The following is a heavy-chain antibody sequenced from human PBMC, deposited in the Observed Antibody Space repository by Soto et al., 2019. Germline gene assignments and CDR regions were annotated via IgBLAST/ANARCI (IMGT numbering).Heavy chain of an antibody. CDR3: ARPVYSGNFFANAARFDP. J-gene: IGHJ5*02. Sequence: QLRLQESGPGLVKPSDTLALTCSVSGGSIRSHGYYWAWIRQPPGKGLEWIGSMYYSGTTYYNPSLKSRVTLSIDSSKNQFSLKVKSVTAADTAVHYCARPVYSGNFFANAARFDPWGQGTLVTVSS. CDR1: GGSIRSHGYY. D-gene: IGHD1-26*01. CDR2: MYYSGTT. V-gene: IGHV4-39*01.